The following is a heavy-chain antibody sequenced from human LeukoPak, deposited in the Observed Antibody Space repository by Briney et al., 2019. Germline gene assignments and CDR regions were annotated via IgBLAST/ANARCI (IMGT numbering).Heavy chain of an antibody. CDR3: ARVAVAFDY. V-gene: IGHV4-34*01. CDR2: INHSGST. Sequence: KPTETLSLTCAVYGESFSGYYWSGIRQPPGKGLEWIGEINHSGSTNYNPSLKSRVTISVDTSKNEFSLKLSSVTAADTAVYYCARVAVAFDYWGQGTLVTVSS. CDR1: GESFSGYY. J-gene: IGHJ4*02. D-gene: IGHD6-19*01.